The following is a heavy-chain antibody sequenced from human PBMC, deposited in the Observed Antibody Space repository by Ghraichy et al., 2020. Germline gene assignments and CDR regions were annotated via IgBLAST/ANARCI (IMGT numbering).Heavy chain of an antibody. CDR3: ARGQSRRGSMIYYGMDV. CDR2: INHSGST. CDR1: GGSFSGYY. V-gene: IGHV4-34*01. D-gene: IGHD3-10*01. J-gene: IGHJ6*02. Sequence: SETLSLTCAVYGGSFSGYYWSWIRQPPGKGLEWIGEINHSGSTNYNPSLKSRVTISVDTSKNQFSLKLSSVTAAYTAVYYCARGQSRRGSMIYYGMDVWGQGTTVTVSS.